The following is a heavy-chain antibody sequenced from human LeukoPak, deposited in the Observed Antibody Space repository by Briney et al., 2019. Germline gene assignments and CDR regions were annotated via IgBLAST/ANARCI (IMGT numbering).Heavy chain of an antibody. J-gene: IGHJ4*02. D-gene: IGHD3-22*01. CDR1: GFTFSSYA. CDR3: AKSDDSSGYNFDY. V-gene: IGHV3-23*01. CDR2: ISGSGGST. Sequence: GGSLRLSCAASGFTFSSYAMTWVRQARGKGLEWVSVISGSGGSTYYADSVKGRFTISRDNSKNTLYLQMNSLRAEDTAVYYCAKSDDSSGYNFDYWGQGTLVAVSS.